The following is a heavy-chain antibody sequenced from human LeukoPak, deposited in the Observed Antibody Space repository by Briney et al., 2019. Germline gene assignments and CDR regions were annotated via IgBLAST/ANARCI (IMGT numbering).Heavy chain of an antibody. D-gene: IGHD3-9*01. CDR2: IYYSGST. Sequence: SETLSLTCTVSGGSISSYYWSWIRQPPGKGLEWIGYIYYSGSTNYNPSLKSRVTISVDTSKNQFSLKLSSVTAADTAVYYCARVERYDILTGYPYYFDYWGQGTLVTVSS. J-gene: IGHJ4*02. CDR1: GGSISSYY. CDR3: ARVERYDILTGYPYYFDY. V-gene: IGHV4-59*01.